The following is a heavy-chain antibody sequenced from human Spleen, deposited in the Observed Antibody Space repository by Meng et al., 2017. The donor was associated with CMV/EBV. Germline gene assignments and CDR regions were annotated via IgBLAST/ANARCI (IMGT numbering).Heavy chain of an antibody. CDR1: GFLFSKYT. Sequence: GGSLRLSCAASGFLFSKYTIHWVRQPPGKGLEWVAFIPHVGSEKFYTDSVKGRFTVSRDNAKNTLYLQMNSLRAEDTAVYYCAREAHYGSGAFDIWGQGTMVTVSS. CDR3: AREAHYGSGAFDI. J-gene: IGHJ3*02. V-gene: IGHV3-30*04. D-gene: IGHD3-10*01. CDR2: IPHVGSEK.